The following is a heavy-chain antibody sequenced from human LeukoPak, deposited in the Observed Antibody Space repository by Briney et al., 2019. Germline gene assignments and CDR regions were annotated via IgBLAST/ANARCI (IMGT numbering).Heavy chain of an antibody. J-gene: IGHJ4*02. Sequence: GASVKVSCKASGYTFTSYDINWVRQATGQGLEWLGWMNPNSGNTGYAQKFQGRVTMTRNTSISTAYMELSSLRSEDTAVYYCARGRREIVYGGRGNYWGQGTLVTVSS. D-gene: IGHD4-23*01. CDR1: GYTFTSYD. V-gene: IGHV1-8*01. CDR3: ARGRREIVYGGRGNY. CDR2: MNPNSGNT.